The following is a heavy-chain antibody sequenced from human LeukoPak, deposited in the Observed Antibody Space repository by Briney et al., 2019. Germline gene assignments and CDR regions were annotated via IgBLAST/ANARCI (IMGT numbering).Heavy chain of an antibody. V-gene: IGHV5-51*01. D-gene: IGHD1-26*01. Sequence: GESLKISCTGPGYSFTSYWVGWVGQMPGKGLEWMGIIYPGDSDTRYSPSFQGQVTISADKSISTAYLQWSSLKASDTAMYYCARSTSGSYWGLDYWGQGTLVTVSS. CDR3: ARSTSGSYWGLDY. CDR1: GYSFTSYW. CDR2: IYPGDSDT. J-gene: IGHJ4*02.